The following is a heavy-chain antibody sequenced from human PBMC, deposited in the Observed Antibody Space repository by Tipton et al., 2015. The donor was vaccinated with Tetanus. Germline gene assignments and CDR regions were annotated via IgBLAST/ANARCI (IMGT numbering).Heavy chain of an antibody. V-gene: IGHV5-51*01. J-gene: IGHJ4*02. CDR2: IYPGDSDT. Sequence: QLVQSGGEVKKPGESLKISCKGSGYIFNNYWIGWVRQKPGKGLEWMGIIYPGDSDTRYSPSFQGQVTISVDKSINTAYLQWSSLKAPDTSMFYCARAHCTDGVCNFDFWGQGALVTVGS. D-gene: IGHD2-8*01. CDR3: ARAHCTDGVCNFDF. CDR1: GYIFNNYW.